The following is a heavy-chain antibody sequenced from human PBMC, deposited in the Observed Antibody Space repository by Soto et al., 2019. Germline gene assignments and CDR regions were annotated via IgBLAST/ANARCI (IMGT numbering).Heavy chain of an antibody. CDR3: ARHSDLGTRFLQQLVQGDYYYYGMDV. CDR1: GYSFTSYW. V-gene: IGHV5-51*01. J-gene: IGHJ6*02. D-gene: IGHD6-13*01. CDR2: IYPGDSDT. Sequence: EVQLVQSGAEVKKPGESLKISCKGSGYSFTSYWIGWVRQMPGKGLEWMGIIYPGDSDTRYSPSFQGQVTISADKSISTAYLQMSSLKASDTAMYYCARHSDLGTRFLQQLVQGDYYYYGMDVWGQGTTVTVSS.